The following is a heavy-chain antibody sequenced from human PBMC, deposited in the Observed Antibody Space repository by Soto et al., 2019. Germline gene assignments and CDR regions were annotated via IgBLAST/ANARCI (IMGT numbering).Heavy chain of an antibody. Sequence: RGESLKISCKGSGYSFTSYWIGWVRQMPGKGLEWMGIIYPGDSDTRYSPSFQGQVTISADKSISTAYLQWSSLKASDTAMYYCARHVGGTLYYGAFDYWGQGTLVTAPQ. V-gene: IGHV5-51*01. CDR2: IYPGDSDT. J-gene: IGHJ4*02. CDR1: GYSFTSYW. CDR3: ARHVGGTLYYGAFDY. D-gene: IGHD3-16*01.